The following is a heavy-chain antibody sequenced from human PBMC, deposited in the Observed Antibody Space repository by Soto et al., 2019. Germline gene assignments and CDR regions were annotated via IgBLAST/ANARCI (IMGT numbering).Heavy chain of an antibody. CDR3: ARVGHYDILTGYSSYFDY. CDR2: IIPIFGTA. J-gene: IGHJ4*02. CDR1: GCTVSSYA. D-gene: IGHD3-9*01. Sequence: SVKVSCKASGCTVSSYAISCVRQAPGQVLEWMGGIIPIFGTANYAQKFQGRVTITADESTSTAYMELSSLRSEDTAVYYCARVGHYDILTGYSSYFDYWGQGTLVTVSS. V-gene: IGHV1-69*13.